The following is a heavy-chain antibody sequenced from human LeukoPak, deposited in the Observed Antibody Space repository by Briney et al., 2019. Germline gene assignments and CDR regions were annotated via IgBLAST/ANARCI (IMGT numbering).Heavy chain of an antibody. Sequence: SVKVSCKATGGTFDSYGVSWVRQAPGQGLEWMGGIIPIFGTSTYAQKFQGRVTIAADESTSTAYMELSSLRSEDTAVYYCARSNYYGSGTPDYYYGMDVWGIGTTVTVSS. V-gene: IGHV1-69*13. D-gene: IGHD3-10*01. CDR3: ARSNYYGSGTPDYYYGMDV. CDR2: IIPIFGTS. CDR1: GGTFDSYG. J-gene: IGHJ6*04.